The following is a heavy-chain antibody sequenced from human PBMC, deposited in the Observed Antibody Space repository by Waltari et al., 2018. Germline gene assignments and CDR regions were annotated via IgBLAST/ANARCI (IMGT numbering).Heavy chain of an antibody. J-gene: IGHJ4*02. CDR2: ISWDGGST. CDR3: AKDKTAVAGKGLCIDY. Sequence: EVQLVESGGVVVQPGGSLRLSCAASGFTFDHYALHWVRQAPGKGLEWVSLISWDGGSTYYADSVKGRFTISRDNSKNSLYLQMNSLRAEDTALYYCAKDKTAVAGKGLCIDYWGQGTLVTVSS. D-gene: IGHD6-19*01. V-gene: IGHV3-43D*04. CDR1: GFTFDHYA.